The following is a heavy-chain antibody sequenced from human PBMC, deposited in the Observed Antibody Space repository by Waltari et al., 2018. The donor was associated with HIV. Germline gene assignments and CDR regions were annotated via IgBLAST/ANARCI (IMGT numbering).Heavy chain of an antibody. Sequence: QVRLVQSGAEVKKPGASVKVSCKASGYTFTSYGIRWVRQAPGQGLGWMGWMRTFNGNTNYAPPVQGRSTMTTTPAATTAYIELGSLRADDTGVYYCARDRTYEYLLLRDTVDFWGQGTTVSVSS. CDR2: MRTFNGNT. J-gene: IGHJ3*01. D-gene: IGHD3-22*01. CDR3: ARDRTYEYLLLRDTVDF. V-gene: IGHV1-18*01. CDR1: GYTFTSYG.